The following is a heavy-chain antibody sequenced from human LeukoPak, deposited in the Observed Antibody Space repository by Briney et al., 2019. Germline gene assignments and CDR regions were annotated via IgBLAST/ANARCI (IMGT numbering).Heavy chain of an antibody. Sequence: SETLSLTCTVSGGSIGSYYWSWIRQPPGKGLEWIGYIYYSGSTNYNPSLKSRVTISVDTSKNQFSLKLSSVTAADTAVYYCAREVNYYDSSGFDYWGQGTLVTVSS. V-gene: IGHV4-59*01. CDR3: AREVNYYDSSGFDY. D-gene: IGHD3-22*01. J-gene: IGHJ4*02. CDR2: IYYSGST. CDR1: GGSIGSYY.